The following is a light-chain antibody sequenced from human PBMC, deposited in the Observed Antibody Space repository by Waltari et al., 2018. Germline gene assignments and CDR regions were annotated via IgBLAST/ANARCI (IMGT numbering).Light chain of an antibody. Sequence: ELVLTQSPGTLSLSPGERATLPCRASQSVATYLAWYQQKTGQAPRLLIYGASSRATGVPDRFSASGSGTDFSLTISSLEPEDFAVYYCQHYVRLPVTFGQGTKVEIK. CDR1: QSVATY. J-gene: IGKJ1*01. CDR2: GAS. V-gene: IGKV3-20*01. CDR3: QHYVRLPVT.